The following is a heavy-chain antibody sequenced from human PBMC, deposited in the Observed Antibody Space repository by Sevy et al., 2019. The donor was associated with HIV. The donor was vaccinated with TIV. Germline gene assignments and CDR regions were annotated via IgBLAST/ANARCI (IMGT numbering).Heavy chain of an antibody. D-gene: IGHD6-13*01. J-gene: IGHJ3*01. V-gene: IGHV3-23*01. CDR3: ATGTIDSSISWVFDV. Sequence: GGSLRLSCAASGFTFFSNVMSWVRQAPGKGLEWVSGLSGSGGTTYYADSAKGRFSISRDNSKNKLYLQMSSLRIEDTAVYYCATGTIDSSISWVFDVWGQGTMVTVSS. CDR1: GFTFFSNV. CDR2: LSGSGGTT.